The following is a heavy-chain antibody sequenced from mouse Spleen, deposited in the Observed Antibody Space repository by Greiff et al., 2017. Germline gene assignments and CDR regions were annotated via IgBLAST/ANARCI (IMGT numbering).Heavy chain of an antibody. D-gene: IGHD1-1*01. CDR3: ATFITTGVATPAWFAY. Sequence: QVQLQQSGAELARPGASVKLSCKASGYTFTSYGISWVKQRTGQGLEWIGEIYPRSGNTYYNEKFKGKATLTADKSSSTAYMELRSLTSEDSAVYFCATFITTGVATPAWFAYWGQGTLVTVSA. V-gene: IGHV1-81*01. CDR2: IYPRSGNT. CDR1: GYTFTSYG. J-gene: IGHJ3*01.